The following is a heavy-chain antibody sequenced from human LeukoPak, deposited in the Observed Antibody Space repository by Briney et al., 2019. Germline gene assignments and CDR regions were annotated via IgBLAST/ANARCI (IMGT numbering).Heavy chain of an antibody. J-gene: IGHJ6*02. Sequence: SETLSLTCTVSGGSISSYYWSWIRQPPGKGLEWIGYIYYSGSTNYNPSLKSRVTISVDTSKNQFSLKLSSVTAADTAVYYCARGERPPYQLNAGSGVRGGNGMDVWGQGTTVTVSS. CDR3: ARGERPPYQLNAGSGVRGGNGMDV. V-gene: IGHV4-59*08. D-gene: IGHD3-10*01. CDR2: IYYSGST. CDR1: GGSISSYY.